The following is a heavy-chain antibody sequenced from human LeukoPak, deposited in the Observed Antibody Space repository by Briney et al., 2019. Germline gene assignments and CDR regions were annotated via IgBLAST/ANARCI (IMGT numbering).Heavy chain of an antibody. V-gene: IGHV3-23*01. J-gene: IGHJ3*02. Sequence: GGSLTLSCAASGFTFNFYAMNWVRQAPWKGLEWVSAINGRAGSTYYADSVKGRFTISRDNSQSTLYLQMNSLRAEDTAVYYCAKDQVISGSEASDIWGQGTMVTVSS. CDR3: AKDQVISGSEASDI. CDR2: INGRAGST. D-gene: IGHD2-21*01. CDR1: GFTFNFYA.